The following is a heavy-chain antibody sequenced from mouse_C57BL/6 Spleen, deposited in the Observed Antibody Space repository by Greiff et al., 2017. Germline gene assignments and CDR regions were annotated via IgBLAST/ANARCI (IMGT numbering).Heavy chain of an antibody. J-gene: IGHJ2*01. CDR3: ARATMVTTGGRAMDY. D-gene: IGHD2-2*01. CDR1: GYAFSSYW. Sequence: QVQLQQSGAELVKPGASVKISCKASGYAFSSYWMNWVKQRPGKGLEWIGQIYPGDGDTNYNGKFKGKATLTADKSSSPAYLQLSSLTSEDSAVYFCARATMVTTGGRAMDYWGQGTTLTGSA. CDR2: IYPGDGDT. V-gene: IGHV1-80*01.